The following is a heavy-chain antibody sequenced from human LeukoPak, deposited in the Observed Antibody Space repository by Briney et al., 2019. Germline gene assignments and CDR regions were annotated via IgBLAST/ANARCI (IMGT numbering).Heavy chain of an antibody. V-gene: IGHV3-30*04. CDR3: ARAPTYYYDSSGSSLTLDWYFDL. CDR1: GFTFSSYA. CDR2: ISYDGSNK. D-gene: IGHD3-22*01. Sequence: PGGSLRLSCAASGFTFSSYAMHWVRQAPGKGLEWVAVISYDGSNKNYADSVKGRFTISGDNSKNTLYLQMNSLRAEDTSVYYCARAPTYYYDSSGSSLTLDWYFDLWGRGTLVTVSS. J-gene: IGHJ2*01.